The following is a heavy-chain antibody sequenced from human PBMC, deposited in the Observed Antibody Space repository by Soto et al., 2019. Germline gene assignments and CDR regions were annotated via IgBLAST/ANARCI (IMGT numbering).Heavy chain of an antibody. CDR2: IYFDGITT. Sequence: GGSLRLSCTASGFTFNTHWMHWVRQAPGKGLVWVSRIYFDGITTNYADSVKGRLTVSRDNAKNTVYLHVNTLRDEDTAVYYCARGGAMVVDYWGQVTLVPVYS. V-gene: IGHV3-74*01. D-gene: IGHD2-15*01. CDR1: GFTFNTHW. CDR3: ARGGAMVVDY. J-gene: IGHJ4*02.